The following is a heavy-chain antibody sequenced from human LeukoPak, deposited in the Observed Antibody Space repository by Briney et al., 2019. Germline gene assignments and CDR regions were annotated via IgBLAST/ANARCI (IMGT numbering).Heavy chain of an antibody. Sequence: SETLSLTCAVYGGSFSGYYWSWIRQPPGKGLEWIGEINHSGSTSYNPSLKSRVTISVDTSKNQFSLKLSSVTAADTAVYYCARGERLNTMTQGGCAFDIWGQGTMVTVSS. CDR3: ARGERLNTMTQGGCAFDI. D-gene: IGHD3-22*01. J-gene: IGHJ3*02. CDR2: INHSGST. CDR1: GGSFSGYY. V-gene: IGHV4-34*01.